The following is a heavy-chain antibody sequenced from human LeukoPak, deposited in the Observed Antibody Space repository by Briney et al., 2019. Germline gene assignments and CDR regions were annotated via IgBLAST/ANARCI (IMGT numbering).Heavy chain of an antibody. V-gene: IGHV3-30*18. CDR2: ISYDGSNK. CDR1: GFTFSSYG. CDR3: AKAPYDSSGYYRSYYFDY. J-gene: IGHJ4*02. Sequence: GGSLRLSCAASGFTFSSYGMHWVRQAPGKGLEWVAVISYDGSNKYYADSVKGRFTISRDNSKNTLYLQMNSLRAEDTAVYYCAKAPYDSSGYYRSYYFDYWGQGTLVTVSS. D-gene: IGHD3-22*01.